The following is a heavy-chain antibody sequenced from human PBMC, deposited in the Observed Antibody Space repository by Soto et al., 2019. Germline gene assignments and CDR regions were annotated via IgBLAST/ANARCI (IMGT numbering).Heavy chain of an antibody. J-gene: IGHJ6*02. D-gene: IGHD3-22*01. Sequence: QVQLVQYGAEVKKPGSSVKVSCKASGGTFSSYAISWVRQAPGQGLEWMGGIIPIFGTANYAQKFQGRVTITADESTSTAYMELSSLRSEDTDVYYGARSYDSSGYYPEAWGYGMDVWGQGTTVNVS. V-gene: IGHV1-69*01. CDR2: IIPIFGTA. CDR3: ARSYDSSGYYPEAWGYGMDV. CDR1: GGTFSSYA.